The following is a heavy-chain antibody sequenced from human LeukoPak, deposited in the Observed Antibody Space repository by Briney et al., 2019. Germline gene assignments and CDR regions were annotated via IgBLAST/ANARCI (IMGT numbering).Heavy chain of an antibody. J-gene: IGHJ5*02. CDR1: GYTFTRYY. CDR3: ARGGYCSSTSCPDGGSWFDP. CDR2: INPNSGGT. Sequence: ASVKVSYKASGYTFTRYYMHWVRQAPGQGLEWMGWINPNSGGTNYAQKFQGRVTMTRDTSISTAYMELSRLRSDDTAVYYCARGGYCSSTSCPDGGSWFDPWGQGTLVTVSS. D-gene: IGHD2-2*03. V-gene: IGHV1-2*02.